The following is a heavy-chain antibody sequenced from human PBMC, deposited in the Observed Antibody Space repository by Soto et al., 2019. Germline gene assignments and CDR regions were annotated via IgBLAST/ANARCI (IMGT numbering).Heavy chain of an antibody. V-gene: IGHV3-9*01. CDR2: ISWNSDSI. J-gene: IGHJ4*02. Sequence: EVQLVESGGGLVQPGRSLRLSCAASGFTFDDYAMHWVRQDPGKGLEWASGISWNSDSIGYVDSVKGRITISRDNAKNSLYLQMNSLRAENTSLYYCAKVPGYNWNYVGDYWGQGALVTVSS. D-gene: IGHD1-1*01. CDR3: AKVPGYNWNYVGDY. CDR1: GFTFDDYA.